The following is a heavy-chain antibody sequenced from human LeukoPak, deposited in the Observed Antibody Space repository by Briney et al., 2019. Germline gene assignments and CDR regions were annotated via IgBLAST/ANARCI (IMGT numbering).Heavy chain of an antibody. CDR2: IRYDGSNK. V-gene: IGHV3-30*02. CDR3: AKDFRHCHGNDCYGWFGY. Sequence: GGALRLSCAASGFTFRIYGMHWVRHAPGKGLEWVAFIRYDGSNKYYADSVKGRFTISRDNSKNTLYLQMNSLRAEDTATYFCAKDFRHCHGNDCYGWFGYWGQGTLVTVSS. CDR1: GFTFRIYG. J-gene: IGHJ5*01. D-gene: IGHD2-21*02.